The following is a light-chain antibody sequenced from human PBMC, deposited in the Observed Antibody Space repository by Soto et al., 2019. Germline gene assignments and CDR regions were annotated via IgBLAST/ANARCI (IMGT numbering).Light chain of an antibody. V-gene: IGLV1-40*01. J-gene: IGLJ1*01. Sequence: QSVLTQPPSVSGAPGQTVTISCTGSNSNIGAGYDVHWYQQLPGTAPKLLIYGNKNRPSGVPDRFSGSKSGTTASLAITGVQAEDEAAYYCHSFDSSLSGHVFGTGTKVTVL. CDR2: GNK. CDR1: NSNIGAGYD. CDR3: HSFDSSLSGHV.